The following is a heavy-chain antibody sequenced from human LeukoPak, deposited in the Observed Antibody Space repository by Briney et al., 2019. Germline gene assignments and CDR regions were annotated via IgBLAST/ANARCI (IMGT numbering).Heavy chain of an antibody. V-gene: IGHV4-39*01. D-gene: IGHD3-10*01. J-gene: IGHJ4*02. CDR1: GGSISSSSYY. Sequence: SETLSLTCTVSGGSISSSSYYWGWIRQPPGKGLEWIGSIYYSGSTYYNPSLKSRVTISVDTSKNQFSLKLSSVTAADTAVYYCASYDSGEFDYWGQGTLVIVSS. CDR3: ASYDSGEFDY. CDR2: IYYSGST.